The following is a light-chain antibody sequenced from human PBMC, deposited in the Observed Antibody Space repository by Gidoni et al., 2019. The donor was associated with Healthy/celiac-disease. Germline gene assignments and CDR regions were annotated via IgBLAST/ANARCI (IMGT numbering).Light chain of an antibody. CDR1: QSVSSY. CDR3: QQRSNWL. CDR2: DAS. J-gene: IGKJ2*01. V-gene: IGKV3-11*01. Sequence: EIVLTQSPATLSLSPGERATLSCMASQSVSSYLAWYQQKPGQAPRLLIYDASNRATGIPARFSGSGSGTDFTLTISSLEPVDFAVYYCQQRSNWLFGQGTKLEIK.